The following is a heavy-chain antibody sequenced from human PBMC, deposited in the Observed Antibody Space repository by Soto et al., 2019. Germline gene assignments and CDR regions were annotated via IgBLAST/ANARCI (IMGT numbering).Heavy chain of an antibody. CDR2: ISAYNGNT. D-gene: IGHD1-26*01. CDR3: ARASGSSYRFDP. Sequence: ASVKGSCKASGYTFTRYGVSWVRQAPGQGLEWMGWISAYNGNTNYAQKLQGRVTMTTDTSTSTAYMEVRSLTSDDTAVYYCARASGSSYRFDPWGQGTQVTVSS. V-gene: IGHV1-18*01. J-gene: IGHJ5*02. CDR1: GYTFTRYG.